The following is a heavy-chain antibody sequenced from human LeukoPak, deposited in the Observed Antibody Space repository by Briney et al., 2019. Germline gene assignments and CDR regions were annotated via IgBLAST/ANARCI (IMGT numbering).Heavy chain of an antibody. CDR2: IYYSGST. Sequence: SETLSLTCTVSGGSISYYYWSWIRQPPGKGLEWIGYIYYSGSTNYSPSLRSRVTISVDTSKNQFSLKLNSVTAADTAVYYCAREGSAARFPYFDYWGQGTLVTVSS. V-gene: IGHV4-59*01. CDR3: AREGSAARFPYFDY. D-gene: IGHD6-13*01. CDR1: GGSISYYY. J-gene: IGHJ4*02.